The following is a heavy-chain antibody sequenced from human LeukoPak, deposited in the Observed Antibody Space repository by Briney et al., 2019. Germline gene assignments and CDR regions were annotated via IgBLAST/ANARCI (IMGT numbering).Heavy chain of an antibody. V-gene: IGHV4-59*01. Sequence: SETLSLTCTASGGSISSYYWSWIRQPPGKGLEWIGYIYYSGSTNYNPSLKSRVTISVDTSKNQFSLKLSSVTAADTAVYYCASSPLYSSGWYGSVWGQGTLVTVSS. J-gene: IGHJ4*02. D-gene: IGHD6-19*01. CDR2: IYYSGST. CDR3: ASSPLYSSGWYGSV. CDR1: GGSISSYY.